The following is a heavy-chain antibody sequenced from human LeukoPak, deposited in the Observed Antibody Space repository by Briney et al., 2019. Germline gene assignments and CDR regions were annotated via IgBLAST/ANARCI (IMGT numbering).Heavy chain of an antibody. CDR3: ARTDSSGWYWFFDL. CDR2: INSDGSST. J-gene: IGHJ2*01. CDR1: GFTFSSYW. Sequence: GGSLRLSCAASGFTFSSYWMHWVRQAPGKGLVWVSRINSDGSSTSYADSMKGRFTISRDNAKNTLYLQMNSLRAEDTAVYYCARTDSSGWYWFFDLWGRGTLVTVSS. D-gene: IGHD6-19*01. V-gene: IGHV3-74*01.